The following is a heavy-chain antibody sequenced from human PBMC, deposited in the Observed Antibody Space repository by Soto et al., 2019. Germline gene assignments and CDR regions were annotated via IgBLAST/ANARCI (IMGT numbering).Heavy chain of an antibody. CDR3: ARTRRSSGGEDY. D-gene: IGHD3-22*01. CDR2: ISAYNGNT. CDR1: GYTFTSYG. J-gene: IGHJ4*02. Sequence: QVQLVQSGAEVKKPGASVKVSCKASGYTFTSYGISWVRQAPGQGLEWMGWISAYNGNTNYGQKFQGRVTMTTDTSTNTAYMELRSLRAADTAVYFCARTRRSSGGEDYWGQGTLVTVSS. V-gene: IGHV1-18*01.